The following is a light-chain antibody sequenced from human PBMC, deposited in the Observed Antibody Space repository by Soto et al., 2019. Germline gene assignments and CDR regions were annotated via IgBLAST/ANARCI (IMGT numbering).Light chain of an antibody. J-gene: IGKJ2*01. CDR2: GAF. V-gene: IGKV3-20*01. CDR1: QSVRTSD. Sequence: EVVLTQSPGTLSLSPGERATLSCRASQSVRTSDVTWDQHQPGQAPRLLIYGAFNRATDIPDRFSGSGSGTDFTLTISRLEAEDFAVYYCQHCGNSRYTFGQGTRLEIK. CDR3: QHCGNSRYT.